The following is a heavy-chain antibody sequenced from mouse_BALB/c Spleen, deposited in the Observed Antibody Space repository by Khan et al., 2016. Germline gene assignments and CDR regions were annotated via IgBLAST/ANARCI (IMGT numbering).Heavy chain of an antibody. J-gene: IGHJ4*01. Sequence: QIQLVQSGPELKKPGETVKISCKASGYTFTNYGLNWVKQAPGKGLKWMGWINTYIGEPTYADDFKGRFAFSLETSASTAYLQINNLKNEDTATYFCARLLDEYSLMDAMDYWGQGTSVTVSS. CDR3: ARLLDEYSLMDAMDY. V-gene: IGHV9-3-1*01. D-gene: IGHD1-1*02. CDR1: GYTFTNYG. CDR2: INTYIGEP.